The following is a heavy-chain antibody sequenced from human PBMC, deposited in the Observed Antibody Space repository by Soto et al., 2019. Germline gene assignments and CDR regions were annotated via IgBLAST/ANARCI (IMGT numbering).Heavy chain of an antibody. Sequence: ASVKVSCKASGGTFSSYAISWVRQAPGQGLEWMGGIIPIFGTANYAQKFQGRVTITTEESTRTAYMELSDLRSEDTAVYYCASIPDYGDYRYGMDVWGQGTTVTVSS. CDR2: IIPIFGTA. V-gene: IGHV1-69*05. J-gene: IGHJ6*02. CDR1: GGTFSSYA. D-gene: IGHD4-17*01. CDR3: ASIPDYGDYRYGMDV.